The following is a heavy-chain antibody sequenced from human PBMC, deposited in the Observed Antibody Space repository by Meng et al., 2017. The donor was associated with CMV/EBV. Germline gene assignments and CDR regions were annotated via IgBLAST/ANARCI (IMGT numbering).Heavy chain of an antibody. CDR1: GVAFSKYR. CDR2: SSSNGSGS. J-gene: IGHJ4*02. D-gene: IGHD6-13*01. V-gene: IGHV3-74*01. CDR3: ARDAGAGFHY. Sequence: TAGVAFSKYRQPWVRRGEWVGLVWVSTSSSNGSGSSHADSVKSRFTISRDNAKNMVHLQMNSLRAEDTAMYYCARDAGAGFHYWGQGTLVTVSS.